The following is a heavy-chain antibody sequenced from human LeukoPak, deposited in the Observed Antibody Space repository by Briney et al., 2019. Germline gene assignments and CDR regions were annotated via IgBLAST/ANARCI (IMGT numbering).Heavy chain of an antibody. J-gene: IGHJ5*02. V-gene: IGHV4-39*07. CDR2: ISDSGST. CDR3: ARSPHIWFAERGWFDP. Sequence: PSETLSLTCSVSGGSGSITSSSRYWGWIRQPPGKGLEWIGSISDSGSTYYNPSLKKRVTISVDTSKNQFSLKLTSVTAADTAVYFCARSPHIWFAERGWFDPWGQGTLVTVSS. D-gene: IGHD3-10*01. CDR1: GGSGSITSSSRY.